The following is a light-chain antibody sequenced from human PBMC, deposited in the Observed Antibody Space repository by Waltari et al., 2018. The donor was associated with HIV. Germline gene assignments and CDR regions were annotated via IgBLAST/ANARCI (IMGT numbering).Light chain of an antibody. CDR3: QQYDNWSQWT. CDR2: GAS. CDR1: QSVTSK. J-gene: IGKJ1*01. Sequence: LLITHSPATLSVSPRERPTLSCRASQSVTSKLAWYQQKPGKAPRLLIYGASTRATGIPARFSGSGSGTEFTLTISRLQSEDFAVYHCQQYDNWSQWTFGQGTKVEIK. V-gene: IGKV3-15*01.